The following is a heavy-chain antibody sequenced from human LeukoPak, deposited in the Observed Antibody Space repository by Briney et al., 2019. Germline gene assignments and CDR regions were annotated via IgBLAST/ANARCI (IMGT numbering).Heavy chain of an antibody. J-gene: IGHJ3*02. CDR3: ARGNLAAAGDDNFDI. Sequence: GGSLRLSCAASGFTFSSYWMSWVRQAPGKGLEWVSYISISSSSVYYADSVKGRFTISRDNAKNSLYLQMNSLRAEDTAIYYCARGNLAAAGDDNFDIWGQGTMVTVSS. CDR2: ISISSSSV. CDR1: GFTFSSYW. V-gene: IGHV3-48*04. D-gene: IGHD6-13*01.